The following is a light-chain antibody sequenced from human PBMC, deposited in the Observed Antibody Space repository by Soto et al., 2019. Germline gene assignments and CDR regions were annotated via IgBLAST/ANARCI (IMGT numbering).Light chain of an antibody. V-gene: IGLV1-51*01. CDR2: DND. CDR3: GTWDSSLSDAVV. Sequence: QSVLTQPPSVSAAPGQKVTISCSGTSSNIGRNYVAWYQQLPGTAPKLLIYDNDKRPSGIPDRFSGSKSGTSATLGITGLKTGDEDDYYCGTWDSSLSDAVVFGEGTKVTVL. J-gene: IGLJ2*01. CDR1: SSNIGRNY.